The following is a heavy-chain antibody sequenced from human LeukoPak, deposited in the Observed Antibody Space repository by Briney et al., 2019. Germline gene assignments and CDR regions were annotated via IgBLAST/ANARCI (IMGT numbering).Heavy chain of an antibody. V-gene: IGHV1-3*04. CDR3: ARGAAEGLDR. D-gene: IGHD6-13*01. CDR1: GYTFTSNA. Sequence: ASVKVSCKASGYTFTSNAMHWVRQAPGQRPEWMGWINTGNGNTKYSQKFQGRVTISRDTFANTAYMEVSSLRSEDTAVYYCARGAAEGLDRWGQGTLVTVSS. CDR2: INTGNGNT. J-gene: IGHJ5*02.